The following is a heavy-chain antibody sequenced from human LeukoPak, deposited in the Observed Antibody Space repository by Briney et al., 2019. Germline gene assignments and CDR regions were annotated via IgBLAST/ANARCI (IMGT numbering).Heavy chain of an antibody. CDR1: GFTFSSYW. V-gene: IGHV3-74*01. J-gene: IGHJ4*02. CDR3: ARESLYSSSWPIDY. CDR2: INSDGSST. D-gene: IGHD6-13*01. Sequence: GGSLRLSCAASGFTFSSYWMHWVRQAPGKGLVWVSRINSDGSSTNYADSVKGRFTISRDNAKNTLYLQMNSLRAEDTAVYYCARESLYSSSWPIDYWGQGTLVTVSS.